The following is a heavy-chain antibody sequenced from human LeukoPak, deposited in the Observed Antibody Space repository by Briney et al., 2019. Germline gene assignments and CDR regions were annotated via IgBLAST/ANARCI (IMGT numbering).Heavy chain of an antibody. J-gene: IGHJ4*02. CDR3: ARGPAACGDSCYSHFDY. Sequence: GESLKISCKGSGYSFTTYWIGWVRQMPGKGLEWMGVIYPGDSDTRYSPSFQGQVTISADKSISTAYLQWSSLKASDTAMYYCARGPAACGDSCYSHFDYWGQGTLVTVSS. D-gene: IGHD2-15*01. CDR2: IYPGDSDT. CDR1: GYSFTTYW. V-gene: IGHV5-51*01.